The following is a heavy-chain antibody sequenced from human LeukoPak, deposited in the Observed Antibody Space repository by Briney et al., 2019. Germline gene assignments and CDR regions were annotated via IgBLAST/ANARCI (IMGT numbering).Heavy chain of an antibody. J-gene: IGHJ4*02. V-gene: IGHV1-2*02. CDR2: INPNSGGT. Sequence: VASVKVSCKASGYTFTGYYMHWVRQAPGQGLEWMGWINPNSGGTNYAQKFQGRVTMTRDTSISTAYMELSRLRSDDTAVYYCARYYYDSSGYYYVSLFDCWGQGTLVTVSS. D-gene: IGHD3-22*01. CDR3: ARYYYDSSGYYYVSLFDC. CDR1: GYTFTGYY.